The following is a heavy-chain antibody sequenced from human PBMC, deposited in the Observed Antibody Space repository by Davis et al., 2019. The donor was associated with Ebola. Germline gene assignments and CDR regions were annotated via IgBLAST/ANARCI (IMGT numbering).Heavy chain of an antibody. J-gene: IGHJ6*03. CDR2: IYYSGST. CDR1: GGSISSSSYY. V-gene: IGHV4-39*07. CDR3: ASEYYDFGRVMDV. D-gene: IGHD3-3*01. Sequence: PSETLSLTCTVSGGSISSSSYYWGWIRQPPGKGLEWIGSIYYSGSTYYNPSLKSRVTISVDTSKNQFSLKLSSVTAADTAVYYCASEYYDFGRVMDVWGKGTTVTVSS.